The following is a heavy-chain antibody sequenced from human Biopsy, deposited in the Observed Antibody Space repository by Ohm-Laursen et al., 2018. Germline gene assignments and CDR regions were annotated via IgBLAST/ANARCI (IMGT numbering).Heavy chain of an antibody. J-gene: IGHJ6*02. CDR1: GFSLRARGMR. V-gene: IGHV2-70*04. CDR2: VDWEVYK. CDR3: ARTPILIVSAGLVYRHRRHLQGMDV. D-gene: IGHD6-13*01. Sequence: STQTLPLTSSFSGFSLRARGMRVSWIRQAPRKALEWLARVDWEVYKDYSASLQTKLSISKDPSNDQVVLTVNNVDPADTATYYCARTPILIVSAGLVYRHRRHLQGMDVWGQGIAVTVS.